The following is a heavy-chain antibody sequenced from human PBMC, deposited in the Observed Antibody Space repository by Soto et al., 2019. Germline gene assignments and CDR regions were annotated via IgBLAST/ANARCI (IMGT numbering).Heavy chain of an antibody. J-gene: IGHJ4*02. D-gene: IGHD1-26*01. V-gene: IGHV1-18*04. CDR1: GYTFNRHG. CDR3: ARVRIVGAREIDF. CDR2: ISGYNGDI. Sequence: QVHLVQSGGEVKKPGASVKVSCKASGYTFNRHGITWVRQAPGQGLEWMGWISGYNGDINYEQKFQGRVTLSSDTLTRTVYLALKSLRFDDTAVYYCARVRIVGAREIDFWGQGTLVTVSS.